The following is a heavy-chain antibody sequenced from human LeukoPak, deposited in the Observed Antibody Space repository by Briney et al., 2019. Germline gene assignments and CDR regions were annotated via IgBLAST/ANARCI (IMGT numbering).Heavy chain of an antibody. D-gene: IGHD1-26*01. CDR1: GGSISSYY. V-gene: IGHV4-59*01. J-gene: IGHJ4*02. CDR2: IYYSGST. Sequence: PSETLSLTCTVSGGSISSYYWSWIRQPPGQGLEWTGYIYYSGSTNYNPSLKSRVTISVDTSKNQFSLKLSSVTAADTAVYYCARGSMADIVGATTVDYWGQGTLVTVSS. CDR3: ARGSMADIVGATTVDY.